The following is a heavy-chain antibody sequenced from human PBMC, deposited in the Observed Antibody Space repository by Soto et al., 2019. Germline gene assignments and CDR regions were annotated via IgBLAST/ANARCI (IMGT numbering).Heavy chain of an antibody. V-gene: IGHV4-39*01. CDR2: FYYTGGT. D-gene: IGHD3-3*01. Sequence: SETLSLTCTVSGASISSSRSYWGWVRQPPGKGLEWIVSFYYTGGTYSTYYNPSLKSRVTISVDTSKSQFSLNLRSVTAADTAVYYCASPRQGNYDFLSGYYALDYWGRGTLVTVSS. CDR1: GASISSSRSY. J-gene: IGHJ4*02. CDR3: ASPRQGNYDFLSGYYALDY.